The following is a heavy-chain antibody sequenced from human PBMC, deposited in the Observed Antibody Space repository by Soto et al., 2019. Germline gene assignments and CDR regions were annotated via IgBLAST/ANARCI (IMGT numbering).Heavy chain of an antibody. CDR1: GYTFTSYG. CDR2: ISAYNGNT. Sequence: VASVKVSCKASGYTFTSYGISWVRQAPGQGLEWMGWISAYNGNTNYAQKLQGRVTMTTDTSTSTAYMELRSLRSDDTAVYYCARVQQWLVPIWFDPWGQGTLVTVSS. V-gene: IGHV1-18*01. J-gene: IGHJ5*02. CDR3: ARVQQWLVPIWFDP. D-gene: IGHD6-19*01.